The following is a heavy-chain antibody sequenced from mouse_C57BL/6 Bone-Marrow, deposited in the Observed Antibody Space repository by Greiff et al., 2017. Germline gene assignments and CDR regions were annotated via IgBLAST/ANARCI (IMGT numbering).Heavy chain of an antibody. Sequence: QVQLQQPGAELVKPGASVKVSCKASGYTFTSYWMHWVKQRPGQGLEWMGRIHPSDSDTNYNQTFKGKATLTIDKSSSTAYMQLSSLTSEDSAVYYCALTGKGYWGQGTTLTVSS. CDR2: IHPSDSDT. V-gene: IGHV1-74*01. CDR1: GYTFTSYW. CDR3: ALTGKGY. D-gene: IGHD4-1*01. J-gene: IGHJ2*01.